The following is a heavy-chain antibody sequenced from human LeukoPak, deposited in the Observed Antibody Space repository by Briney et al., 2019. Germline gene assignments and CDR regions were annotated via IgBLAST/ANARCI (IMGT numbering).Heavy chain of an antibody. CDR3: AREVVEVLMVYAQDYYGMDV. CDR1: GFTFSSYA. CDR2: ISYDGSNK. J-gene: IGHJ6*02. Sequence: GRSLRLSCAASGFTFSSYAMHWVRQAPGKGLEWVAVISYDGSNKYYADSEKGRFTISRDNSKNTLYLQMNSLRAEDTAVYYCAREVVEVLMVYAQDYYGMDVWGQGTTVTVSS. V-gene: IGHV3-30-3*01. D-gene: IGHD2-8*01.